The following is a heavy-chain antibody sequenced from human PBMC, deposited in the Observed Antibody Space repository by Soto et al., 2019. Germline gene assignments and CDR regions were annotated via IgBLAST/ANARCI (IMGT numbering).Heavy chain of an antibody. CDR3: ARYHGGGGLTLEY. D-gene: IGHD3-16*01. J-gene: IGHJ4*02. CDR1: GFTFSDYY. V-gene: IGHV3-11*01. Sequence: QVHLEESGGGLVKPGGSLRLSCRASGFTFSDYYMSWIRQAPGKGLEWVADISNSGRITHHADSVEGRFTIYRDNAKDSLLLQLNNLRPEDSAIYYWARYHGGGGLTLEYWGQGTLVTVCS. CDR2: ISNSGRIT.